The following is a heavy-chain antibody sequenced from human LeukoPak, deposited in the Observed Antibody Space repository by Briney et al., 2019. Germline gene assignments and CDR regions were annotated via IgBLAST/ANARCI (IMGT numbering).Heavy chain of an antibody. V-gene: IGHV1-2*02. J-gene: IGHJ4*02. CDR1: GYTFTDYY. D-gene: IGHD6-19*01. CDR2: INPNSGGT. CDR3: ARDPGAVAGEYYFDY. Sequence: RASVKVSCKASGYTFTDYYMHWVRQAPGQGLEWMGWINPNSGGTNYAQKFQGRVTMTRDTSISTAYMELSRLRSDDTAVYYCARDPGAVAGEYYFDYWGQGTLVTVSS.